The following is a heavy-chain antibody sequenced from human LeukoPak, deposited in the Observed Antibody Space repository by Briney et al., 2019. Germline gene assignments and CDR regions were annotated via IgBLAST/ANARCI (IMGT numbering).Heavy chain of an antibody. CDR3: AKRAPYYFDN. CDR2: ICGSGGTT. J-gene: IGHJ4*02. CDR1: GVTFSSYA. V-gene: IGHV3-23*01. Sequence: GGSPRLSCSASGVTFSSYAITWVRQAPGKGLEWVSAICGSGGTTSYQDSVKGRFINSRDNSKNTVYLQINSLRAEDTAVYYCAKRAPYYFDNWGQGTLVTVSS.